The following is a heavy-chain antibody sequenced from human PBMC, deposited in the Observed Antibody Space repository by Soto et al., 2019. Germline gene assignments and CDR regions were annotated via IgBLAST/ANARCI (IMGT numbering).Heavy chain of an antibody. Sequence: GESLKISCVASGFTFSNYAMSWVRQTPGRGLEWVSAISGDGAATYFANFLRGRFIISRDNSRNTLYLQMDTMRGEDTAIYYCAKVSSSGWDFDYWGQGTPVIVSS. J-gene: IGHJ4*02. V-gene: IGHV3-23*01. D-gene: IGHD6-19*01. CDR1: GFTFSNYA. CDR2: ISGDGAAT. CDR3: AKVSSSGWDFDY.